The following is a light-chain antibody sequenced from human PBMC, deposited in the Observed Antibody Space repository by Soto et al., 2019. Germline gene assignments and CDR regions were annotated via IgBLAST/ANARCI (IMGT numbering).Light chain of an antibody. CDR2: GAS. CDR1: QSVSSN. CDR3: QQYNNWPPWT. Sequence: EVVMTQSPATLSVSPGERATLSCRASQSVSSNFAWYQKKPGQAPRLLISGASTRSTGIPARFRGSGSGTEVTLTISSLQSEDFAVYYCQQYNNWPPWTVGQGTKVEI. V-gene: IGKV3-15*01. J-gene: IGKJ1*01.